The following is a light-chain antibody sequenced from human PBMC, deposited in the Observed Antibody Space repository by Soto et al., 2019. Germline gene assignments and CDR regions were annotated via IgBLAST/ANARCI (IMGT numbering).Light chain of an antibody. V-gene: IGKV1-39*01. J-gene: IGKJ1*01. CDR1: QSISSY. CDR2: AAS. CDR3: QQSYSTPRT. Sequence: DIQMTQSPSSLSASAGDRVTITCRASQSISSYLNWYQQKPGKAPKLLIYAASSLQSGVPSRFSGSGSVTDFTLTISSLQPEDFATYYCQQSYSTPRTFGQGTKVDIK.